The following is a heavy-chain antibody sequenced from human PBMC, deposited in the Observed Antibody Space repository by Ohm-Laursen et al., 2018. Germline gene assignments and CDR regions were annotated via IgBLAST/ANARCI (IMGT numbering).Heavy chain of an antibody. CDR1: GFTFSNYW. V-gene: IGHV3-7*03. CDR3: ARDRGRLTRSSGWDY. J-gene: IGHJ4*02. Sequence: SLRLSCSASGFTFSNYWMSWVRQTPGKGLEWVANIKQDGGEKNFADSVKGRFTISRDNAKNSLYLQMNSLRAEDTAVYYCARDRGRLTRSSGWDYWGQGTLVTVSS. D-gene: IGHD6-19*01. CDR2: IKQDGGEK.